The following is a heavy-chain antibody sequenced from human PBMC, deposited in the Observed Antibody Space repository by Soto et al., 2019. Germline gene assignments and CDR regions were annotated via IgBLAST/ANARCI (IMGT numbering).Heavy chain of an antibody. J-gene: IGHJ3*02. CDR2: IYYSGST. Sequence: ASETLSLTCTVSGGSISSGGYYWSWIRQHPGKGLEWIGYIYYSGSTYYNPSLKSRVTISVDTSKNQFSLKLSSVTAADTAVYYCARGERYSYGFDIWGQGTMVTVSS. V-gene: IGHV4-31*03. CDR1: GGSISSGGYY. CDR3: ARGERYSYGFDI. D-gene: IGHD5-18*01.